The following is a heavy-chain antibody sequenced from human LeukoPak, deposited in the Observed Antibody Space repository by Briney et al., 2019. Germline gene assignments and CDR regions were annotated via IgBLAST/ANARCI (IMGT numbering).Heavy chain of an antibody. D-gene: IGHD3-22*01. CDR1: GGSISSGDYY. V-gene: IGHV4-30-4*08. Sequence: SETLSLTCTVSGGSISSGDYYWSWIRQPPGKGLEWIGYIYYSGSTYYNPSLKSRVTISVDTSKNQFSLKLSSVTAADTAVYYCARNYYDSSGPGVYFDYWGQGTLVTVSS. J-gene: IGHJ4*02. CDR3: ARNYYDSSGPGVYFDY. CDR2: IYYSGST.